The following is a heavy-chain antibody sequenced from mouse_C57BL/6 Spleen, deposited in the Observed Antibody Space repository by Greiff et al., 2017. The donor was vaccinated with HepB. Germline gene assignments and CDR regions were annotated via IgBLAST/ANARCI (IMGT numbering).Heavy chain of an antibody. CDR2: IYPGDGDT. CDR3: ARSDSSGIYYYAMDY. J-gene: IGHJ4*01. D-gene: IGHD3-2*02. CDR1: GYAFSSSW. V-gene: IGHV1-82*01. Sequence: VQLQQSGPELVKPGASVKISCKASGYAFSSSWMNWVKQRPGKGLEWIGRIYPGDGDTNYNGKFKGKATLTADKSSSTAYMQLSSLTSEDSAVYFCARSDSSGIYYYAMDYCGQGTSVTVSS.